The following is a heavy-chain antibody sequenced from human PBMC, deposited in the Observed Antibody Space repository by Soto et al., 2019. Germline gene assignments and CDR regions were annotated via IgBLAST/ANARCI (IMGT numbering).Heavy chain of an antibody. Sequence: PSETLSLTCTVSGGSISSGDYYWSWIRQPPGKGLEWIGYIYYSGSTYYNPSLKSRVTISVDTSKNQFSLKLSSVTAADTAVYYCARVAPRELRYFDGYYFDYWGQGTLVTVSS. V-gene: IGHV4-30-4*01. CDR1: GGSISSGDYY. J-gene: IGHJ4*02. D-gene: IGHD3-9*01. CDR3: ARVAPRELRYFDGYYFDY. CDR2: IYYSGST.